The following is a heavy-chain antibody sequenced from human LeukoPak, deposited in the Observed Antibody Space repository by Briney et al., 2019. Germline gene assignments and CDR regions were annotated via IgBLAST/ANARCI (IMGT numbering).Heavy chain of an antibody. J-gene: IGHJ5*02. D-gene: IGHD3-10*01. Sequence: SETLSLTCTVSGGSISSYYWSWIRQPAGKGLEWIGRIYTSGSTNYNPSLKSRVTMSVDTSKNQFSLKLRSVTAADTAMYYCAREDYGSGIGGSDWFDPWGQGTLVTVSS. CDR3: AREDYGSGIGGSDWFDP. CDR2: IYTSGST. V-gene: IGHV4-4*07. CDR1: GGSISSYY.